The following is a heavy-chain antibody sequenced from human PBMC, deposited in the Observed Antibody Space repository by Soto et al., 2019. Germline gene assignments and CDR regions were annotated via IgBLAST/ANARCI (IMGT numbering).Heavy chain of an antibody. Sequence: PSETLSLTCTVSGGSISSYYWSWIRQPPGKGLEWIGYIYSIGSANYNPPLKSRVTISVDTSKNQFSLKLSSVTAADTAVYYCARHSGSYDFDYWGQGTLVTVSS. J-gene: IGHJ4*02. V-gene: IGHV4-59*01. CDR3: ARHSGSYDFDY. D-gene: IGHD1-26*01. CDR2: IYSIGSA. CDR1: GGSISSYY.